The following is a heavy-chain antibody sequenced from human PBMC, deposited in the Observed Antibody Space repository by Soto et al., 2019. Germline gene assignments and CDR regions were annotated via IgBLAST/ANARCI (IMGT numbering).Heavy chain of an antibody. J-gene: IGHJ3*02. V-gene: IGHV4-31*03. CDR3: ARSIAATAGAFDI. CDR1: GGSISSGGYY. CDR2: IYYSGST. Sequence: PXETLSLTCTVSGGSISSGGYYWSWIRQHPGKGLEWIGYIYYSGSTYYNPSLKSRVTISVDTSKNQFSLKLSSVTAADTAVYYCARSIAATAGAFDIWGQGTMVTVSS. D-gene: IGHD6-6*01.